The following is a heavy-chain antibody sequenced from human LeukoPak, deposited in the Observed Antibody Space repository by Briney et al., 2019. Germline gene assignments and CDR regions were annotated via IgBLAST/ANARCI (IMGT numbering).Heavy chain of an antibody. D-gene: IGHD6-13*01. V-gene: IGHV1-2*02. CDR1: GYTFTGYY. CDR2: INPNSGGT. Sequence: ASVKVSCKASGYTFTGYYMHWVRQAPGQGLEWMGWINPNSGGTNYAQKFQGRVTMTRDTSISTAYMELSRLRSDDTAVYYCARVIYGAAAAATPWSYYYYMDVWGKGTTVTVSS. CDR3: ARVIYGAAAAATPWSYYYYMDV. J-gene: IGHJ6*03.